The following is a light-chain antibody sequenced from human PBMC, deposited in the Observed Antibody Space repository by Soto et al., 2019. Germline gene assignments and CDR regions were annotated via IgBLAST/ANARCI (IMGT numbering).Light chain of an antibody. J-gene: IGKJ1*01. Sequence: EIGLTQSPGTLSLSPGERATLSCRASQSVRSNYLAWYRQTPGQAPRLLIYGASNRATGLPDRFSVSGPGTDFTLIISSLEPGDFALYYSPQYGSLRWTFGEEPKVEIK. CDR2: GAS. CDR1: QSVRSNY. V-gene: IGKV3-20*01. CDR3: PQYGSLRWT.